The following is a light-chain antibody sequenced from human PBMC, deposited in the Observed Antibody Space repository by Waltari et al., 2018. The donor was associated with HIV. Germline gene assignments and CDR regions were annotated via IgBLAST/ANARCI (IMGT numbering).Light chain of an antibody. CDR3: QSYDSSLSGWVV. V-gene: IGLV1-40*01. CDR1: SSNIGAGYD. CDR2: RTN. J-gene: IGLJ2*01. Sequence: QSVLTQPPSVSGAPGQRVTISCTGSSSNIGAGYDVHWYQQLPGTAPTLLIYRTNSRPSGCPHLFSGSKTGTSASLAITGLQAEDEAEYYCQSYDSSLSGWVVFGGGTKVTVL.